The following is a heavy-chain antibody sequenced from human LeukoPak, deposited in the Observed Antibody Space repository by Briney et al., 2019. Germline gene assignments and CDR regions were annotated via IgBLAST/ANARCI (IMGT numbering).Heavy chain of an antibody. V-gene: IGHV1-18*01. Sequence: ASVKVSCKASDYPFTNFGVSWVRQAPGQGLEWMGWISGYNSKTHYPRKLKGRVTMTTDTSTTTAYMELRTLRSDDPAVYYCARVLIVEDRESHYFDYWGQGTLVTVTS. CDR1: DYPFTNFG. CDR3: ARVLIVEDRESHYFDY. J-gene: IGHJ4*02. CDR2: ISGYNSKT. D-gene: IGHD1-26*01.